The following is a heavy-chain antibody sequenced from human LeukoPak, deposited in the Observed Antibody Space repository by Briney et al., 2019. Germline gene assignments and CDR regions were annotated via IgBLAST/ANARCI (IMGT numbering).Heavy chain of an antibody. V-gene: IGHV1-69*13. J-gene: IGHJ6*03. CDR2: IIPIFGTA. CDR3: ARELAYCGGDCYSGHYYYYYYMDV. D-gene: IGHD2-21*01. Sequence: SVKVSCKASGGTFSSYAISWVRRAPGQGLEWMGGIIPIFGTANYAQKFQGRVTITADESTSTAYMELSSLRSEDTAVYYCARELAYCGGDCYSGHYYYYYYMDVWGKGTTVTVSS. CDR1: GGTFSSYA.